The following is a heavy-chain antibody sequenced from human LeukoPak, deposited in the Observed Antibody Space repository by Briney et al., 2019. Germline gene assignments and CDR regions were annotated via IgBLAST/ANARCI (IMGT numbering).Heavy chain of an antibody. CDR3: ARVVDDILTGFDY. Sequence: SETLSLTFAVYVGSFSGYYWSWIRKPPGKGLEWIGEINHSGSTNYNPSLKSRVTISVDTSKNQFSLKLSSVTAADTAVYYCARVVDDILTGFDYWGQGTLVTVSS. J-gene: IGHJ4*02. CDR1: VGSFSGYY. D-gene: IGHD3-9*01. CDR2: INHSGST. V-gene: IGHV4-34*01.